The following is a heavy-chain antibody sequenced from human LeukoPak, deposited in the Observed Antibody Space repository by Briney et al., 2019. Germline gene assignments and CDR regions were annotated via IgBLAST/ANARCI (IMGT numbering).Heavy chain of an antibody. CDR1: GFTFSSHG. J-gene: IGHJ4*02. V-gene: IGHV3-33*01. D-gene: IGHD3-9*01. CDR3: ARGTEPIYDY. CDR2: IWYDGSKK. Sequence: PGGSLRLSSAASGFTFSSHGMHWVRRAPGKGLEWVAVIWYDGSKKYYVDSVKGRFTISRDNSKNALYLQMNTLRADDTAVYYCARGTEPIYDYWGQGTLVTVSS.